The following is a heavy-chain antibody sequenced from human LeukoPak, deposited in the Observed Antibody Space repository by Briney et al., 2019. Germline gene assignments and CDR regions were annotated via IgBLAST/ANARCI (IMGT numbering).Heavy chain of an antibody. CDR2: INHSGST. CDR3: ARGLAVAARFDY. J-gene: IGHJ4*02. D-gene: IGHD6-19*01. CDR1: GGSFSGYY. Sequence: SETLSLTCAVYGGSFSGYYWSWIRQPPGKGLEWIGEINHSGSTNYNPSLKGRVTISVDTSKNQFSLKLSSVTAADTAVYYCARGLAVAARFDYWGQGTLVTVSS. V-gene: IGHV4-34*01.